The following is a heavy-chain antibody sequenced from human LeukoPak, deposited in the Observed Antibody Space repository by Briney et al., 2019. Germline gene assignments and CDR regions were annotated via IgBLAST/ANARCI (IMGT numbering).Heavy chain of an antibody. CDR3: ARDGRGYYYYYGMDV. D-gene: IGHD3-10*01. CDR2: ISGSGGST. J-gene: IGHJ6*02. CDR1: GFTFSSYA. V-gene: IGHV3-23*01. Sequence: GGSLRLSCAASGFTFSSYAMSWVRQAPGKGLGWVSAISGSGGSTYYADSVKGRFTISRDNSKNTLYLQMNSLRAEDTAVYYCARDGRGYYYYYGMDVWGQGTTVTVSS.